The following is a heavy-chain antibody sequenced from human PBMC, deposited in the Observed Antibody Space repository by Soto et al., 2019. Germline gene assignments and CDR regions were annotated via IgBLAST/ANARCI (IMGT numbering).Heavy chain of an antibody. V-gene: IGHV1-2*02. D-gene: IGHD5-18*01. CDR3: ARSDTAMVSYYFDY. Sequence: ASVKVSCKASGYSFTANSMHWVRQAPGQGLEWMGWIIPNNGRTNYARKFQGRVTITADESTSTAYMELSSLRSDDTAVYYCARSDTAMVSYYFDYWGQGTLVTVSS. J-gene: IGHJ4*02. CDR1: GYSFTANS. CDR2: IIPNNGRT.